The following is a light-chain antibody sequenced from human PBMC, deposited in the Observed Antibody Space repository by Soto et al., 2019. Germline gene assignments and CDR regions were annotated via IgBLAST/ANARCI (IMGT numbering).Light chain of an antibody. CDR2: AAS. CDR3: QQYNNWPYT. CDR1: QSVSRN. V-gene: IGKV3-15*01. Sequence: EIVMTQSPATLSVSPGERATLSCRASQSVSRNLAWYQQKPGQAPRLLIYAASTRATGIPARFSGSGSRTEFTLTISSLQSEEFAVYYCQQYNNWPYTFGQGTKLEIK. J-gene: IGKJ2*01.